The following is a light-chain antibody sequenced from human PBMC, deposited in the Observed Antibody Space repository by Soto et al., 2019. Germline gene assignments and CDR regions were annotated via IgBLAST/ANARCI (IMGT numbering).Light chain of an antibody. Sequence: QSVLTQPPSASGTPGQRVTISCSGSSSNIGSNYLYGYQQVPGTAPRLLMYRASQRPSGVPDRFSGSKSGTSASLAISGLRSEDEADYYCAAWDDTLNGLVFGGGTKLTVL. J-gene: IGLJ2*01. V-gene: IGLV1-47*01. CDR3: AAWDDTLNGLV. CDR2: RAS. CDR1: SSNIGSNY.